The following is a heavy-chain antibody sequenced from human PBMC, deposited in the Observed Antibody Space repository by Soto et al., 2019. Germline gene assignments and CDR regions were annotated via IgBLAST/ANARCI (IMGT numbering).Heavy chain of an antibody. CDR1: GGTFSSYT. J-gene: IGHJ5*02. CDR3: ARGTKGELDWFDP. V-gene: IGHV1-69*02. CDR2: IIPILGIA. D-gene: IGHD3-16*01. Sequence: QVQLVQSGAEVKKPGSSVKVSCKASGGTFSSYTISWVRQAPGQGLEWMGRIIPILGIANYAQKFQGRVTXTXHXXTSPAYMELSSLRSEDTAVYYCARGTKGELDWFDPWGQGTLVTVSS.